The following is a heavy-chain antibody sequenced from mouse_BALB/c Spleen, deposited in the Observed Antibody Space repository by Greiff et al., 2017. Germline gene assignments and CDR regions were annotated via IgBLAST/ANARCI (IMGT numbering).Heavy chain of an antibody. D-gene: IGHD2-1*01. V-gene: IGHV1-69*02. J-gene: IGHJ4*01. CDR2: IYPSDSYT. CDR3: ARGGNYLYYYAMDY. CDR1: GYTFTSYW. Sequence: QVQLQQPGAELVRPGASVKLSCKASGYTFTSYWINWVKQRPGQGLEWIGNIYPSDSYTNYNQKFKDKATLTVDKSSSTAYMQLSSPTSEDSAVYYCARGGNYLYYYAMDYWGQGTSVTVSS.